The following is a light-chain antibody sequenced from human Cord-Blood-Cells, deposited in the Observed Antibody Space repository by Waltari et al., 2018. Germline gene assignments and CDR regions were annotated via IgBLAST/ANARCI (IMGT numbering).Light chain of an antibody. Sequence: EIVLTQSPGTLSLSPGERAPLSCRTSQSVSSSYLAWYQQKPGQAPRLLIYGASSRATGIPDRFSGSGSGTDFTLTISRLEPEDFAVYYCQQYGSSRSITFGQGTRLEIK. CDR2: GAS. CDR1: QSVSSSY. CDR3: QQYGSSRSIT. J-gene: IGKJ5*01. V-gene: IGKV3-20*01.